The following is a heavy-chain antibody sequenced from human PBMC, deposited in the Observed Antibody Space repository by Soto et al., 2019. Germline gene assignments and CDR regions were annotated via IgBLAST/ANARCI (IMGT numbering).Heavy chain of an antibody. CDR3: ARRILSGYYRGDHDAFDI. CDR2: LYYSGST. D-gene: IGHD3-9*01. V-gene: IGHV4-39*01. Sequence: QLQLQESGPGLVKPSETLSLTCTVSGGSISSSSYYWGWIRQPPGKGLEWIGSLYYSGSTYYNPSLKSRVTISVDTSKNQFSQRLSSVTAADTAVYYCARRILSGYYRGDHDAFDIWGQGTMVTVSS. J-gene: IGHJ3*02. CDR1: GGSISSSSYY.